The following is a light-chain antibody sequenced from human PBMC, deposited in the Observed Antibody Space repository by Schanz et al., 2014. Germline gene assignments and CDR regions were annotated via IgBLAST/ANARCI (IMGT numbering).Light chain of an antibody. Sequence: QSALTQPASVSGSPGQSITISCTGTSSDVGSYNLVSWYQQHPGKAPKLMIYEGSKRPSGVSNRFSGSKSGNTASLTISGLQAEDEADYYCSSYAGGYNWVFGGGTKLTVL. CDR1: SSDVGSYNL. CDR2: EGS. J-gene: IGLJ3*02. CDR3: SSYAGGYNWV. V-gene: IGLV2-23*01.